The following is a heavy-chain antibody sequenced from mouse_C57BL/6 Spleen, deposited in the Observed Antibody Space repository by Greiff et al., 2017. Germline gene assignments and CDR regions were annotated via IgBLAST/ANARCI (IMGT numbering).Heavy chain of an antibody. V-gene: IGHV1-19*01. CDR3: ARGPGEQAWAY. CDR1: GYTFTDYY. Sequence: EVQLQQSGPVLVKPGASVKMSCKASGYTFTDYYMNWVKQSHGKSLEWIGVINPYNGGTSYNQKFKGKATLTVDKSSSTAYMELNSLTSEDSAVYYCARGPGEQAWAYWGQGTLVTVSA. J-gene: IGHJ3*01. CDR2: INPYNGGT.